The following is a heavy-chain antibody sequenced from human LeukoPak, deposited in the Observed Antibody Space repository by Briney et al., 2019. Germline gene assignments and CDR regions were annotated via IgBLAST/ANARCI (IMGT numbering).Heavy chain of an antibody. Sequence: ASVKVSCKASGYSFTGHYIHWVRQAPGQGLEWMGWINPNSGGTNYAQKFQGWVTMTRDTSISTVYMELSRLKSEDTAVYYCARSGTGRLYYYYMDVWGKGTTVTVSS. CDR2: INPNSGGT. J-gene: IGHJ6*03. D-gene: IGHD6-6*01. CDR3: ARSGTGRLYYYYMDV. CDR1: GYSFTGHY. V-gene: IGHV1-2*04.